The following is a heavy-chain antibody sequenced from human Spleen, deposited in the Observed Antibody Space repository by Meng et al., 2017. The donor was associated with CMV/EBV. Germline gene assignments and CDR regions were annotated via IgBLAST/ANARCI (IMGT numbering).Heavy chain of an antibody. CDR1: GYTFTTYG. Sequence: ASVKVSCKASGYTFTTYGIGWVRQAPGQGLEWVGWISPYNVNTNYARKVQGRLTMTRDTSTSTVYMELSGLTSDDTAVYYCARGGSRGIVVVPAAHPTYYYGMDVWGQGTTVTVSS. D-gene: IGHD2-2*01. J-gene: IGHJ6*02. V-gene: IGHV1-18*01. CDR2: ISPYNVNT. CDR3: ARGGSRGIVVVPAAHPTYYYGMDV.